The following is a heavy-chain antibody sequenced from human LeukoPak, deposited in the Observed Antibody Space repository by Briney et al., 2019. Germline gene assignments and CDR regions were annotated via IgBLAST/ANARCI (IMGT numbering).Heavy chain of an antibody. J-gene: IGHJ4*02. Sequence: PSETLSLTCTVSGGSISSSSCYWGWIRQPPGKGLEWIGNIYYSGSTYYSPSLKSRVTISVETSKNQFSLKLSSVTAADTAVYHCARLLDNSAWHDFWGQGTLVTVSS. V-gene: IGHV4-39*01. CDR1: GGSISSSSCY. CDR3: ARLLDNSAWHDF. CDR2: IYYSGST. D-gene: IGHD3-22*01.